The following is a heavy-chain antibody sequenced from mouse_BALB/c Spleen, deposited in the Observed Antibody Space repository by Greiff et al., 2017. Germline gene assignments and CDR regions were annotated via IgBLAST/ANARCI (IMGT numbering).Heavy chain of an antibody. Sequence: EVQGVESGGGLVKPGGSLKLSCAASGFAFSSYDMSWVRQTPEKRLEWVAYISSGGGSTYYPDTVKGRFTISRDNAKNTLYLQMSSLKSEDTAMYYCARQLGLRGAMYYWGQGTSVTVSS. D-gene: IGHD3-1*01. CDR1: GFAFSSYD. CDR3: ARQLGLRGAMYY. J-gene: IGHJ4*01. V-gene: IGHV5-12-1*01. CDR2: ISSGGGST.